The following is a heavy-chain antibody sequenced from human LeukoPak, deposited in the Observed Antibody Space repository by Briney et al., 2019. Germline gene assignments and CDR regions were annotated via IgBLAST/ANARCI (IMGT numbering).Heavy chain of an antibody. CDR3: AKAAVAHYYYYHMDV. CDR1: GLTFSSYA. J-gene: IGHJ6*03. Sequence: GRSLRLSCAASGLTFSSYAMSWVRQAPGKGLEWVSAISGSGGSTYYADSVKGRFTISRDNSKNTLYLQMNRLRAEDTAVYYCAKAAVAHYYYYHMDVWGKGTTVTISS. D-gene: IGHD2-15*01. V-gene: IGHV3-23*01. CDR2: ISGSGGST.